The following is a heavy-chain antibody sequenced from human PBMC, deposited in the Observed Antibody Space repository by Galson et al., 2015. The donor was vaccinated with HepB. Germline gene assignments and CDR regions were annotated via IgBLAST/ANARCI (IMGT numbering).Heavy chain of an antibody. D-gene: IGHD4-17*01. CDR2: IWYDGSKK. V-gene: IGHV3-33*08. Sequence: SLRLSCAASGFNFRSYGMHWVRQAPGKGLEWVAVIWYDGSKKYYADSVKGRFTISRDNSKNTLYLQMDSLRAEDTAVYNCARDRSYGTAGYFDLWGRGTLVTVSS. CDR3: ARDRSYGTAGYFDL. J-gene: IGHJ2*01. CDR1: GFNFRSYG.